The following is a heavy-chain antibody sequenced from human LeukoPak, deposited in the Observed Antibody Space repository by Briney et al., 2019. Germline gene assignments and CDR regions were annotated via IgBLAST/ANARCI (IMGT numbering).Heavy chain of an antibody. CDR1: GGSISSYY. J-gene: IGHJ4*02. Sequence: SETLSLTCTVSGGSISSYYWSWIRQPAGKGLEWIGRIYTSGSTNYNPSLKSRVTMSVDTSKNQFSLKLSSVTAADTAVYYCARDPTTGDCSSTSCYTHWGQGTLVTVSS. D-gene: IGHD2-2*02. CDR2: IYTSGST. V-gene: IGHV4-4*07. CDR3: ARDPTTGDCSSTSCYTH.